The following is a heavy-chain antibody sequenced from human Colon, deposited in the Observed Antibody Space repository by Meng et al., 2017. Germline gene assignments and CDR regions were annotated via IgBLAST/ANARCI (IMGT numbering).Heavy chain of an antibody. Sequence: VKVGGSGGDLVQPGWSLSFSCVAFGFSFSTYGMHWVRQAPGKGLEWVAIIWFDGSNKYYGDSVKGRFTISRDNSKNTLYLQMNSLRVEDTAVYYCARGATPENFDYWGQGTLVTVSS. V-gene: IGHV3-33*01. CDR3: ARGATPENFDY. J-gene: IGHJ4*02. CDR2: IWFDGSNK. CDR1: GFSFSTYG.